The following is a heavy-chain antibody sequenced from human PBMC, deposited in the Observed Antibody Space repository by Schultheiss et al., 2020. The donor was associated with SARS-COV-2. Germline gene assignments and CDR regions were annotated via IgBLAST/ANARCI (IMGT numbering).Heavy chain of an antibody. CDR3: AKEEYYDRSGYNDY. J-gene: IGHJ4*02. CDR1: GFTFSDYY. CDR2: ISYDGSNK. V-gene: IGHV3-30*18. D-gene: IGHD3-22*01. Sequence: GESLKISCAASGFTFSDYYMSWIRQAPGKGLEWVAVISYDGSNKYYADSVKGRFTISRDNSKNTLYLQMNSLRTEDTAVYYCAKEEYYDRSGYNDYWGQGTLVTVSS.